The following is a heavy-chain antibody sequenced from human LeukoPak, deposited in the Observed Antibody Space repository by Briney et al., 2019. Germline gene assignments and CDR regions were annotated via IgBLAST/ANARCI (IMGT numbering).Heavy chain of an antibody. J-gene: IGHJ6*02. CDR2: ISGSGGST. Sequence: GGSLRLSCAASGFTFSSYAMSWVRQAPGKGLEWVSAISGSGGSTYYADSVKGRFTISRDNSKNTLYLQMNSLRAEDTVVYYCAKDHAGAYYYYGMDVWGQGTTVTVSS. CDR3: AKDHAGAYYYYGMDV. V-gene: IGHV3-23*01. CDR1: GFTFSSYA. D-gene: IGHD4/OR15-4a*01.